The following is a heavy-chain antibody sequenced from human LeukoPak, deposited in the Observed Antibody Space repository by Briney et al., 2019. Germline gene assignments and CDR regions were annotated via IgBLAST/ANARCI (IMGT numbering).Heavy chain of an antibody. V-gene: IGHV3-74*01. CDR1: GLTFSSYW. Sequence: PGGSLRLSCAASGLTFSSYWMHWVRQVPGKGLVWVSRINSDGSSTTYADSVKGRFTISRDNAKNTLYLQMNSLRAEDTAVYYCARDFFTSGTPPYYFDYWGQGTLVTVSS. D-gene: IGHD1-7*01. J-gene: IGHJ4*02. CDR2: INSDGSST. CDR3: ARDFFTSGTPPYYFDY.